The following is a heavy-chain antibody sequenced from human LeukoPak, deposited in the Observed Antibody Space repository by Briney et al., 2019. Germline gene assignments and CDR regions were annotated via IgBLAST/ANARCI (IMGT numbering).Heavy chain of an antibody. D-gene: IGHD3-22*01. CDR1: GGSISSSSYY. CDR3: ARHGNRNYCDSSGYYYGY. CDR2: IYYSGST. Sequence: PSETLSLTCTVSGGSISSSSYYWGWIRQPPGKGLEWIGSIYYSGSTYYNPSLKSRVTISVDTSKNQFSLKLSSVTAADTAVYYCARHGNRNYCDSSGYYYGYWGQGTLVTVSS. V-gene: IGHV4-39*01. J-gene: IGHJ4*02.